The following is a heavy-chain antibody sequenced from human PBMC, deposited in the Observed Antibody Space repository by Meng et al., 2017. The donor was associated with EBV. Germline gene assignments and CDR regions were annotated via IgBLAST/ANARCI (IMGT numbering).Heavy chain of an antibody. D-gene: IGHD2-2*01. V-gene: IGHV4-61*01. CDR1: GASVSGGTFH. CDR3: AKSSSSTPGVVDS. Sequence: GQLQGSGPGLVKPSATLSLTCTVSGASVSGGTFHWSWIRQPPGKELQWIGYIYDGGTTIYNPSLKSRVTIFLDTSRNQFSLGLRSVTTADTAVYYCAKSSSSTPGVVDSWGQGTLVTVSS. CDR2: IYDGGTT. J-gene: IGHJ4*02.